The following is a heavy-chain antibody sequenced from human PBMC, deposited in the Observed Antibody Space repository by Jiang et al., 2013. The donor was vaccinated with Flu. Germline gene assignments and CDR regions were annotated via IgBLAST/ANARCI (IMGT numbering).Heavy chain of an antibody. CDR3: VNSYSNYDLYYYYGLDV. CDR1: GGSFRGYS. D-gene: IGHD4-11*01. J-gene: IGHJ6*02. Sequence: LKPSETLSLTCALDGGSFRGYSWTWIRQPPGKGLEWIGEINHRGSANYNPSLKSRVTISLDTSKIQFSLNLTSMTAADTAVYYCVNSYSNYDLYYYYGLDVWGQGTTVTVSS. V-gene: IGHV4-34*01. CDR2: INHRGSA.